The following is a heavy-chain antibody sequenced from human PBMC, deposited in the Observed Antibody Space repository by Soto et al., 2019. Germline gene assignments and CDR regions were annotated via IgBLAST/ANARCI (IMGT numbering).Heavy chain of an antibody. CDR1: GFTFSSYG. V-gene: IGHV3-33*01. Sequence: QVQLVESGGGVVQPGRSLRLSCAASGFTFSSYGMHWVRQAPGKGLEWVAVIWYDGSNKYYADSVKGRFTISRDNSENTLYLQMNSLRAEDTAVYYCARDLSEYFDYWGQGTLVTVSS. J-gene: IGHJ4*02. CDR3: ARDLSEYFDY. CDR2: IWYDGSNK.